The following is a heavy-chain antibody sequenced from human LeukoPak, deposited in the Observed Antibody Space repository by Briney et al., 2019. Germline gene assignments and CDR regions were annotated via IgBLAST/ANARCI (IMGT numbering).Heavy chain of an antibody. V-gene: IGHV3-48*02. Sequence: QPGGSLRLSCAASGFTFSSYTMNWVRQAPGKGLEWVSYISSSSTIYYADSVKGRFTISRDNAKNSLYLQMNSLRDEDTAVYYCVRDRGAMTSHQKIDYWGQGTLVTVSS. J-gene: IGHJ4*02. CDR1: GFTFSSYT. D-gene: IGHD3-16*01. CDR2: ISSSSTI. CDR3: VRDRGAMTSHQKIDY.